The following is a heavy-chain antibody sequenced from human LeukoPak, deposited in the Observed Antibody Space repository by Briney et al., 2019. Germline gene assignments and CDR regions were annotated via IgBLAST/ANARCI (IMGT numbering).Heavy chain of an antibody. V-gene: IGHV4-39*01. CDR3: VRHGGLVFVVQAFDP. Sequence: SETPSLTCTVSGDSINSSNYYWAWIRQPPGTGLEWIGSIYYSGSTYYNPSLKSRLTISIDASRNQFSLKLTSVTAADTAVYFCVRHGGLVFVVQAFDPWSQGTLVTVSS. J-gene: IGHJ5*02. CDR2: IYYSGST. D-gene: IGHD2-15*01. CDR1: GDSINSSNYY.